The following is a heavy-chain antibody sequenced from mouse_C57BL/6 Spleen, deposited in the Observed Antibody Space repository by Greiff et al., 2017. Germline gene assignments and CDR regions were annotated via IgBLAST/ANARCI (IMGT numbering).Heavy chain of an antibody. Sequence: VQLQQPGAELVKPGASVKMSCKASGYTFTSYWITWVKQRPGQGLEWIGDIYPGSGSTNYNEKFKSKATLTVDTSSSTAYMQLSSLTSEDSAVYHCARRDGSSYGEGAMDYWGQGTSVTVSS. D-gene: IGHD1-1*01. J-gene: IGHJ4*01. CDR2: IYPGSGST. CDR1: GYTFTSYW. CDR3: ARRDGSSYGEGAMDY. V-gene: IGHV1-55*01.